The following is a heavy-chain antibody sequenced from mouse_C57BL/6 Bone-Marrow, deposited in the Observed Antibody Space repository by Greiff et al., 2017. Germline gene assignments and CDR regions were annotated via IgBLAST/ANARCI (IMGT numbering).Heavy chain of an antibody. CDR3: GTGVLYYGWFAY. J-gene: IGHJ3*01. Sequence: QVQLQQPGAELVKPGASVKMSCKASGYTFTSYWITWVKQRPGQGLEWIGDIYPGSGSTNYNEKFKSKATLTVDTSSSTAYMQLSSLTSEDSAVYYCGTGVLYYGWFAYWGQGTLVTVSA. V-gene: IGHV1-55*01. CDR2: IYPGSGST. D-gene: IGHD1-1*01. CDR1: GYTFTSYW.